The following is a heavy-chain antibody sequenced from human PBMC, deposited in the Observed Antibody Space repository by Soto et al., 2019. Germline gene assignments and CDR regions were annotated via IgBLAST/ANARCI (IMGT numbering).Heavy chain of an antibody. CDR1: GVTFSNFV. CDR2: ISCNGGNS. J-gene: IGHJ6*02. Sequence: PVGSLILSCSASGVTFSNFVMSWVRQVPGKGLEWVAAISCNGGNSYYADSVKGRFTISRDNSKNTLYLQMSSLGAEDTALYFCVKDGSSGWPYFDDMDVWGQGTTVTVS. V-gene: IGHV3-23*01. CDR3: VKDGSSGWPYFDDMDV. D-gene: IGHD6-19*01.